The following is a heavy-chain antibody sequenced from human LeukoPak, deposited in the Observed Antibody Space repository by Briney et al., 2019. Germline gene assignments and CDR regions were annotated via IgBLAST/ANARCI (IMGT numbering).Heavy chain of an antibody. Sequence: ASVKVSCKASGGTFSSYAISWVRQAPGQRLEWMGWINAGNGNTKYSQKFQGRVTITRDTSASTAYMELSSLRSEDTAVYYCARSEAAAGNFGYFDYWGQGTLVTVSS. J-gene: IGHJ4*02. CDR1: GGTFSSYA. V-gene: IGHV1-3*01. D-gene: IGHD6-13*01. CDR3: ARSEAAAGNFGYFDY. CDR2: INAGNGNT.